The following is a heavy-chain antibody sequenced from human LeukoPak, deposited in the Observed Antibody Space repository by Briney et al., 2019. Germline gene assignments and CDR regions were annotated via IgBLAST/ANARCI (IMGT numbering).Heavy chain of an antibody. CDR1: GGSISSYY. V-gene: IGHV4-4*07. D-gene: IGHD3-9*01. J-gene: IGHJ3*02. Sequence: PSETLSLTCTVSGGSISSYYWSWIRQPAGKGLEWIGRIYTSGSTNYNPSLKSRVTMSVDTSKNQFSLKLSSVTAADTAVYYCARGLRYFDWFQIIGDAFDIWGQGTMVTVSS. CDR2: IYTSGST. CDR3: ARGLRYFDWFQIIGDAFDI.